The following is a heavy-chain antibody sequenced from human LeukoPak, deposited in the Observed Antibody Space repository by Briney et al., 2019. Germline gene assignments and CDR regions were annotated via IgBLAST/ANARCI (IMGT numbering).Heavy chain of an antibody. D-gene: IGHD3-9*01. CDR1: GYTFTSYG. Sequence: ASVKVSCKASGYTFTSYGISWVRQAPGQGLEWMGWISAYNGNTNYAQKLQGRVTMTTDTSTSTAYMELRSLRSDDTAVYYCARMGGPYYDVLTGYYSSFDYWGQGTLVTVSS. CDR2: ISAYNGNT. J-gene: IGHJ4*02. V-gene: IGHV1-18*01. CDR3: ARMGGPYYDVLTGYYSSFDY.